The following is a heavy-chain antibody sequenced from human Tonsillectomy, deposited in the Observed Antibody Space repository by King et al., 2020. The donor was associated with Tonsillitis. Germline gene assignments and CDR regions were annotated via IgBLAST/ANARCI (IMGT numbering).Heavy chain of an antibody. CDR1: GGSFSGYY. J-gene: IGHJ5*02. CDR3: ARATGVVITMVRGVIRPHNWFDP. V-gene: IGHV4-34*01. Sequence: VQLQQWGAGLLKPSETLSLTCAVYGGSFSGYYWSWIRQPPGKGLEWIGEINHSGSTNYNPSLKSRVTISVDTSKNQFSLKLSSVTAADTAVYYCARATGVVITMVRGVIRPHNWFDPWGQGTLVTVSS. CDR2: INHSGST. D-gene: IGHD3-10*01.